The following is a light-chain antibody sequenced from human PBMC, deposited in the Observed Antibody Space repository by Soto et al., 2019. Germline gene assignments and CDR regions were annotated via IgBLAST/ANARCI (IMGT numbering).Light chain of an antibody. V-gene: IGKV1-39*01. CDR3: QQSHRIPWT. CDR2: AAS. J-gene: IGKJ1*01. CDR1: QGSRND. Sequence: DIQMTQSPSSLSASVGDRVSITCRASQGSRNDLGWYQQKPGKAPKLLISAASSLESGVPPRFSGSGSGTDFTLTITSLQPEDFATYYCQQSHRIPWTFGQATKV.